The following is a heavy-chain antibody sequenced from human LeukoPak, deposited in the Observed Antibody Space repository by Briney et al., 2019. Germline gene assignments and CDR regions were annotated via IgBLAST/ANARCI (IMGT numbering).Heavy chain of an antibody. CDR3: AAIKYSYGFLGAFDI. V-gene: IGHV1-58*01. D-gene: IGHD5-18*01. Sequence: SVKVSCQASGFTFTSSAVQWVRQARGQRLEWIGWIVVGSGNTNYAQKFQERVTITRDMSTSTAYMELSSLRSEDTAVYYCAAIKYSYGFLGAFDIWGQGTMVTVSS. CDR1: GFTFTSSA. CDR2: IVVGSGNT. J-gene: IGHJ3*02.